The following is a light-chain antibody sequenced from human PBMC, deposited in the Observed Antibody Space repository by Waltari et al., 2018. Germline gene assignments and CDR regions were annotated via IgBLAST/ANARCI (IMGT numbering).Light chain of an antibody. CDR3: QQYDYWPWT. V-gene: IGKV3D-15*01. CDR1: QSVRST. Sequence: IVMTQSPATLSLSPGESATLSGRASQSVRSTFAWFQQKPGQPPRLLIYGTSTRATGIPARFTGSGSGTEFSLTISSLQPEDFATYYCQQYDYWPWTFGQGTRVETK. J-gene: IGKJ1*01. CDR2: GTS.